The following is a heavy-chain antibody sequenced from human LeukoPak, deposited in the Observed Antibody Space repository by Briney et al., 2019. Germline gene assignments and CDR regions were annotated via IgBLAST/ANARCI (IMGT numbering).Heavy chain of an antibody. Sequence: GGSLRLSCAASGFTFSTYSMSWVRQAPGKGLEWVSAISGSGSNTYYADSVKGRFTISRDNSKNTLYLQMHSLRAEDTALYYCAKSPYSGTYNEFDYWGQGTLVTVSS. V-gene: IGHV3-23*01. CDR2: ISGSGSNT. J-gene: IGHJ4*02. D-gene: IGHD1-26*01. CDR1: GFTFSTYS. CDR3: AKSPYSGTYNEFDY.